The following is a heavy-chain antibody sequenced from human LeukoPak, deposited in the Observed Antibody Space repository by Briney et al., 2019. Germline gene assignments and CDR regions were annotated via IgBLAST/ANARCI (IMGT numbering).Heavy chain of an antibody. D-gene: IGHD3-16*02. V-gene: IGHV3-48*03. Sequence: PGGSLRLSCTASGFTFSTYEMNWVRQAPGKGLEWISYISGSGSSIFYADSLQGRSTVSRDNAKNSVYLQMNSLRAEDAAVYYCAREGGFGYDDAFDTWGHGTTVTVSS. CDR1: GFTFSTYE. CDR3: AREGGFGYDDAFDT. J-gene: IGHJ3*02. CDR2: ISGSGSSI.